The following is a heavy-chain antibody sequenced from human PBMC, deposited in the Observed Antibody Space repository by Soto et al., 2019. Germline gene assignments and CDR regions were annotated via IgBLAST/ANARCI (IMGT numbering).Heavy chain of an antibody. CDR3: AKGSGYYYENSGSNWFDP. J-gene: IGHJ5*02. Sequence: EVQLLESGGGLVQPGGSLRLSCAASGITLSSNAMSWVRQAPGKGLEWVSVISGSGDSTYYADSVKGRFTISRDNSRNTLYLQMNSLRVEDTAVYYCAKGSGYYYENSGSNWFDPWGQGTLVTVSS. V-gene: IGHV3-23*01. CDR1: GITLSSNA. CDR2: ISGSGDST. D-gene: IGHD3-22*01.